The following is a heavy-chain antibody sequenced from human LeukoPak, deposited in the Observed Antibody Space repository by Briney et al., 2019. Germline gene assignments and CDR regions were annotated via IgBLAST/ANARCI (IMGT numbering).Heavy chain of an antibody. CDR3: ARRSITMVRGTLTVAFDI. CDR1: GGSISSYY. CDR2: IYTSGST. V-gene: IGHV4-4*07. J-gene: IGHJ3*02. D-gene: IGHD3-10*01. Sequence: SETLSLTCTVSGGSISSYYWSWIRQPAGKGQEWIGRIYTSGSTNYNPSLKSRVTISVDTSKNQFSLKLSSVTAADTAVYYCARRSITMVRGTLTVAFDIWGQGTMVTVSS.